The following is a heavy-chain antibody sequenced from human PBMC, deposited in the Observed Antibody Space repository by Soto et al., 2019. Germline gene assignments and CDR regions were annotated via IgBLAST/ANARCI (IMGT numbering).Heavy chain of an antibody. J-gene: IGHJ4*02. CDR2: TYYRSKWYN. CDR1: GDSVSSNSAA. Sequence: SQTLSLTCAISGDSVSSNSAAWNWIRQSPSRGLEWLGRTYYRSKWYNDYAVSVKSRITINPDTSKNQFSLQLNSVTPEDTAVYYCTTVKVTMIVVVPHYWGQGTLVTVSA. CDR3: TTVKVTMIVVVPHY. V-gene: IGHV6-1*01. D-gene: IGHD3-22*01.